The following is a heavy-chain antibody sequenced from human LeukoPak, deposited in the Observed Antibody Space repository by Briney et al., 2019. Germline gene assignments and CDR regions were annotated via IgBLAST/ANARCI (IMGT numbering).Heavy chain of an antibody. J-gene: IGHJ4*02. CDR3: AKDHADGSYYFDY. CDR2: IYSGGST. CDR1: GFTVSSNY. D-gene: IGHD1-26*01. Sequence: GGSLRLSCAASGFTVSSNYMSWVRQAPGKGLEWVSVIYSGGSTYYADSVKGRSTISRDNAKNSLYLQMNSLRAEDTAVYYCAKDHADGSYYFDYWGQGTLVTVSS. V-gene: IGHV3-66*02.